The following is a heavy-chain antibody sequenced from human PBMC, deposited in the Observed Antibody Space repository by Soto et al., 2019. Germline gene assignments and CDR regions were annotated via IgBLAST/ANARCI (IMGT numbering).Heavy chain of an antibody. V-gene: IGHV1-69*08. J-gene: IGHJ4*02. CDR3: VRDSPIGSTYSGYDCIDY. Sequence: QVQVVQSGAEVKKPGSSVKVSCKASGGTFSNDIITWVRQAPGQGLEWMGRIIPLLDIANYAQKFQGRVTMTEDKSTSTAYMELNSLRSEDTAVYYCVRDSPIGSTYSGYDCIDYWGQGTLVTVSS. CDR1: GGTFSNDI. D-gene: IGHD5-12*01. CDR2: IIPLLDIA.